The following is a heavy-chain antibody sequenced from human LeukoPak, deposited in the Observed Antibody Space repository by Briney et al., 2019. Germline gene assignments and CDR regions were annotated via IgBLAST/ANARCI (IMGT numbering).Heavy chain of an antibody. CDR3: VGERRGTGAYCSSISCHSFDP. CDR2: IYTGGST. J-gene: IGHJ5*02. V-gene: IGHV4-61*02. Sequence: SETLSLTCTVSGGSISSGSYYWGWVRQPAGKGLEWIGRIYTGGSTSYNPSLKSRVTISVDTSKNQFSLKLNSVTAADTAVYYCVGERRGTGAYCSSISCHSFDPWGQGILVTVSS. CDR1: GGSISSGSYY. D-gene: IGHD2-2*01.